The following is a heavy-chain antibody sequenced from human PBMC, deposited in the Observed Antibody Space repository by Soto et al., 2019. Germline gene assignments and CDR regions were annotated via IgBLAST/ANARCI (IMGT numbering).Heavy chain of an antibody. J-gene: IGHJ4*02. Sequence: SETLSLTCAVSGGSISSGGYSWSWIRQPPGKGLEWIGYTYHSGSTYYNPSLKSRVTISVDRSKNQFSLKLSSVTAADTAVYYCARVRKGGNSADFDYWGQGTLVTVSS. V-gene: IGHV4-30-2*01. CDR3: ARVRKGGNSADFDY. CDR2: TYHSGST. D-gene: IGHD2-21*02. CDR1: GGSISSGGYS.